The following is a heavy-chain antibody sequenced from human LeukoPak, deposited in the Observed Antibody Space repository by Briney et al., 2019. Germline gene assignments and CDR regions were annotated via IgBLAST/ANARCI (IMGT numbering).Heavy chain of an antibody. CDR2: MSVSGGST. Sequence: GGSLRLSCAASGFTFSSYAMSWVRQAPGKGLEWVSSMSVSGGSTYYADSVKGRFTISRDDSKNTLYLQMNSLRAEDTAVYYCARVRYGELDVWGQGTTVTVSS. CDR1: GFTFSSYA. V-gene: IGHV3-23*01. D-gene: IGHD4-17*01. J-gene: IGHJ6*02. CDR3: ARVRYGELDV.